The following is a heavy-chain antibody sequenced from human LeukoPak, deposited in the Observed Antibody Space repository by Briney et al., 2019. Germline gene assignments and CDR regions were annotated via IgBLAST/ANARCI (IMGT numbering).Heavy chain of an antibody. J-gene: IGHJ4*02. V-gene: IGHV3-30*02. CDR2: IRYDGSNK. D-gene: IGHD3-22*01. CDR1: GYTFTGYY. Sequence: SCTASGYTFTGYYVHWVRQAPGKGLEWVAFIRYDGSNKYYADSVKGRFTISRDNSKNTLYLQMNSLRAEDTAVYYCAKELRPYYYDSSGEFDYWGQGTLVTVSS. CDR3: AKELRPYYYDSSGEFDY.